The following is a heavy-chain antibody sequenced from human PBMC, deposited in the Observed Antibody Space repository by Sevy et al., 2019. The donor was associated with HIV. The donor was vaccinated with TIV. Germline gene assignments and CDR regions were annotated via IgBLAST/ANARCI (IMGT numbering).Heavy chain of an antibody. CDR2: IYWDDHK. D-gene: IGHD3-10*01. CDR3: AYRRPHYRGSRLGYFEN. Sequence: SGPTLVKPTQPLTLTCTFSEFSLSTIGVAVGWIRQPPGRALEWLALIYWDDHKVYSPSLKSRLTITKATSKNQVVLTLTNLNPVETATYSCAYRRPHYRGSRLGYFENWGQGILVTVSS. J-gene: IGHJ4*02. CDR1: EFSLSTIGVA. V-gene: IGHV2-5*02.